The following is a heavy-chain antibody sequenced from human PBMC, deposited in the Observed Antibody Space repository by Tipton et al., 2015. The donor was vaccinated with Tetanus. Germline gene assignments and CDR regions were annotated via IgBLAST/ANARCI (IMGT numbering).Heavy chain of an antibody. CDR1: GDSISRSNW. CDR2: IYHSGST. CDR3: ASHYGSGSDDAFDI. V-gene: IGHV4-4*02. J-gene: IGHJ3*02. Sequence: TLSLTCTVSGDSISRSNWWSWVRQPPGKGLEWIGEIYHSGSTNYNPSLKSRVTMSVDKSKNQFSLRLSSVTAADTAVYYCASHYGSGSDDAFDIWGQGTMVTVSS. D-gene: IGHD3-10*01.